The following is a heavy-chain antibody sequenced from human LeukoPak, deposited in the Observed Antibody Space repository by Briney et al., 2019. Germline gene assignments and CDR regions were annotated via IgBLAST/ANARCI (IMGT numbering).Heavy chain of an antibody. CDR1: GGSISSYY. V-gene: IGHV4-59*01. J-gene: IGHJ4*02. D-gene: IGHD4-17*01. CDR2: IYYSGST. Sequence: SETLSLTCTVSGGSISSYYWSWIRQPPGKGLEWIGYIYYSGSTNYNPSLKSRVTISVDTSKDQFSLKPSSVTAADTAVHYCGSGDYSYWGQGTLVTVSS. CDR3: GSGDYSY.